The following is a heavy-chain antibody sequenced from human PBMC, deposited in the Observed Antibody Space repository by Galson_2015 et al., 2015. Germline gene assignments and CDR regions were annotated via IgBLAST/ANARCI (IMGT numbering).Heavy chain of an antibody. Sequence: SLRLSCAASGFTFSSYRMNWVRQAPGKGLEWVSYISSSSSTIYYADSVKGRFTISRDNAKNSLYLQMNRLRAEDTAVYYCARLSSAPDPWGQGTLVTVSS. CDR2: ISSSSSTI. CDR1: GFTFSSYR. V-gene: IGHV3-48*01. CDR3: ARLSSAPDP. J-gene: IGHJ5*02.